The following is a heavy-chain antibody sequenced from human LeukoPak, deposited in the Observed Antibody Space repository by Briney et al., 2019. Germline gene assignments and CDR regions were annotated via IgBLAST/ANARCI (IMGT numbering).Heavy chain of an antibody. CDR3: ARASSSRRFDP. Sequence: KSSETLSLTCTVSGGSISSYYWSWIRQPPGKGLEWIGYIYYSGSTNYNPSLKSRVTISVDTSKNQFSLKLSSVTAADTAVYYCARASSSRRFDPWGQGTLVTVSS. CDR2: IYYSGST. CDR1: GGSISSYY. V-gene: IGHV4-59*01. D-gene: IGHD6-13*01. J-gene: IGHJ5*02.